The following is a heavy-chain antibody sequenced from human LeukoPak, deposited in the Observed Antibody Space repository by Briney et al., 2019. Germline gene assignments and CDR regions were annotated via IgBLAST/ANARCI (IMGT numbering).Heavy chain of an antibody. V-gene: IGHV1-69*04. D-gene: IGHD3-22*01. CDR2: IIPIFGIA. J-gene: IGHJ6*02. Sequence: SVKVSCKASGGTFSNYAISWVRQAPGQGLEWMGRIIPIFGIANYAQKFQGRVTITADKSTSTAYMELSSLRSEDTAVYYCASGQINYYDSSGPRSYYYYGMDVWGQGTTVTVSS. CDR1: GGTFSNYA. CDR3: ASGQINYYDSSGPRSYYYYGMDV.